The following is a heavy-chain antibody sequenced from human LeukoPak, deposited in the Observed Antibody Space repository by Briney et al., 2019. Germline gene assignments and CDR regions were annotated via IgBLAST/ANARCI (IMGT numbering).Heavy chain of an antibody. CDR3: AREKRPYDSSGYYPGDYYYYGMDV. CDR1: GGSISSGGYY. D-gene: IGHD3-22*01. V-gene: IGHV4-31*03. Sequence: SETLSLTCTVSGGSISSGGYYWSWLRQHPGKGLEWIGYIYYSGSTYYNPSLKSRVTISVDTSKNQFSLKLSSVTAADTAVYYCAREKRPYDSSGYYPGDYYYYGMDVWGQGTTVTVSS. J-gene: IGHJ6*02. CDR2: IYYSGST.